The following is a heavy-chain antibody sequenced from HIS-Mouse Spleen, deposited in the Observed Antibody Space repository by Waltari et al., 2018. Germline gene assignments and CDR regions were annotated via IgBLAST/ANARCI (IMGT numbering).Heavy chain of an antibody. J-gene: IGHJ6*02. CDR2: IGTAGDT. CDR3: ARWGSGSYPYYYYGMDV. CDR1: GFTFSSYD. D-gene: IGHD3-10*01. Sequence: EVQLVESGGGLVQPGGSLRLSCAASGFTFSSYDMHWVRQATGKGLGSVSAIGTAGDTYYPGSVKGRFTISRENAKNSLYLQMNSLRAGDTAVYYCARWGSGSYPYYYYGMDVWGQGTTVTVSS. V-gene: IGHV3-13*01.